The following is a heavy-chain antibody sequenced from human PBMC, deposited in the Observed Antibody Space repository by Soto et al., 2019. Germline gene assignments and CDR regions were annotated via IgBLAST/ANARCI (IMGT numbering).Heavy chain of an antibody. CDR1: GFTFSSYG. CDR3: ARPPTYYGDYGSDYYYYMDV. D-gene: IGHD4-17*01. J-gene: IGHJ6*03. CDR2: IWYDGSNK. Sequence: GGSLRLSCAASGFTFSSYGMHWVRQAPGKGLEWVAVIWYDGSNKYYADSVKGRFTISRDNSKNTLYLQMNSLRAEDTAVYYCARPPTYYGDYGSDYYYYMDVWGKGTTVTVSS. V-gene: IGHV3-33*01.